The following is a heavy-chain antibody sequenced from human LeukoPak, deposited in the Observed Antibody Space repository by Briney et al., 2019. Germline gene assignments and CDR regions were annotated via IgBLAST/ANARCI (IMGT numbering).Heavy chain of an antibody. J-gene: IGHJ5*02. CDR2: MKEDGGKI. Sequence: GGSLRLSCAASGFPFSNYWMSWVRQAPGKGLEWAANMKEDGGKINYVDSVKGRFTVSRDNAKNSLYLHMNSLRVEDTAVYYCARDRGYSTFDNWGQGTLVTVSS. D-gene: IGHD4-23*01. CDR3: ARDRGYSTFDN. CDR1: GFPFSNYW. V-gene: IGHV3-7*01.